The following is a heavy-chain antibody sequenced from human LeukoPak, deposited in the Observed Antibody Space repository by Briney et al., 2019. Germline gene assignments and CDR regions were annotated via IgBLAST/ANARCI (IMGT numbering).Heavy chain of an antibody. CDR2: IYYSGST. CDR1: GGSISSYY. Sequence: SETLSLTCTVSGGSISSYYWSWIRQPPGKGLEWIGYIYYSGSTNYNSSFKSRVTISIDTSKNQFSLRLSSVTAADTAVYYCARDSGTTGEVKFDPWGQGTLVTVSS. D-gene: IGHD3-10*01. V-gene: IGHV4-59*12. J-gene: IGHJ5*02. CDR3: ARDSGTTGEVKFDP.